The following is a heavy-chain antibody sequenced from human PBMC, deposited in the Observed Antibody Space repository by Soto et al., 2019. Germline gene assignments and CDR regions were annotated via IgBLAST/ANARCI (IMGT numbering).Heavy chain of an antibody. D-gene: IGHD6-13*01. CDR1: GFTFSSYD. J-gene: IGHJ4*02. Sequence: EVQLVESGGGLVQPGGSLRLSCAASGFTFSSYDMHWVRQATGKGLEWVSAIGTAGDTYYPGSVKGRFTISRETAKNSLYLQMNSLRAGDTAVYYCARARHSGSWDYWGQGTLVTVSS. V-gene: IGHV3-13*04. CDR2: IGTAGDT. CDR3: ARARHSGSWDY.